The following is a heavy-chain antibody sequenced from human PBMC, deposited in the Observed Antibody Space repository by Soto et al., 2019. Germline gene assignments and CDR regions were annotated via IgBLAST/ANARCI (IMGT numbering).Heavy chain of an antibody. Sequence: QVQLVQSGAEVKKPGSSVKVSCNASGGTFSSYAISWVRQAPGQGLEWLGVIIPIFGTANYAQKFQGRVTITGEESTGTGYMELSSLRSEDTALYYGARGGRLLSGLLIWLDPWGQGTL. CDR3: ARGGRLLSGLLIWLDP. CDR1: GGTFSSYA. V-gene: IGHV1-69*01. CDR2: IIPIFGTA. D-gene: IGHD2-2*01. J-gene: IGHJ5*02.